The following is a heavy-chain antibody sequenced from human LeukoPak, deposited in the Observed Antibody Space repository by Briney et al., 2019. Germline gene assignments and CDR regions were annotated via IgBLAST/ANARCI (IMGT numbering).Heavy chain of an antibody. CDR1: GFTFSSYG. V-gene: IGHV3-30*18. CDR2: ISYDGSNK. Sequence: GGSLRLSCAASGFTFSSYGMPWVRQAPGKGLEWVAVISYDGSNKYYADSVKGRFTISRDDSKNTLYLQMNSLRAEDTAVYYCAKDRRGEKDFDVWGPGTMVTVSS. CDR3: AKDRRGEKDFDV. J-gene: IGHJ3*01.